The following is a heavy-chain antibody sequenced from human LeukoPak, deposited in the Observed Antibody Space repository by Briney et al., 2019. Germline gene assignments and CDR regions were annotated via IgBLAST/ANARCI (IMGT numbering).Heavy chain of an antibody. V-gene: IGHV3-48*04. D-gene: IGHD1-26*01. Sequence: GGSLRLSCAASGFTFSSYSMNWVRQAPGKGLEGVSYISSSSSTIYYADSVKGRFTISRDNAKNSLYLQMNSLRAEDTAVYYCASLVGATDYYYMDVWGKGTTVTVSS. CDR3: ASLVGATDYYYMDV. J-gene: IGHJ6*03. CDR1: GFTFSSYS. CDR2: ISSSSSTI.